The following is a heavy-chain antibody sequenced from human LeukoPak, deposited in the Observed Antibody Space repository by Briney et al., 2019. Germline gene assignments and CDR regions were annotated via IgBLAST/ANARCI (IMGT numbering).Heavy chain of an antibody. CDR2: ISSSSSYI. Sequence: PGGSXRLSCAASGFTFSSYSMNWVRQAPGKXLEWVSSISSSSSYIYYADSVKGRFTISRDNSKNTLYLQMNSLRAEDTAVYYCAKGGGWLYYFDYWGQGTLVTVSS. D-gene: IGHD6-19*01. V-gene: IGHV3-21*04. CDR3: AKGGGWLYYFDY. CDR1: GFTFSSYS. J-gene: IGHJ4*02.